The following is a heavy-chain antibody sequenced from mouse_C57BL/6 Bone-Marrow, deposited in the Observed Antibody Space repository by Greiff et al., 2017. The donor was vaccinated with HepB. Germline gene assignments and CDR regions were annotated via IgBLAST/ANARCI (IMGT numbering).Heavy chain of an antibody. Sequence: QVQLQQPGAELVRPGSSVKLSCKASGYTFTSYWMDWVKQRPGQGLEWIGNIYPSDSETHYNQKFKDKATLTVDKSSSTAYMQLSSLTSEDSAVYYCARGGWLPHFDYWGQGTLVTVSA. D-gene: IGHD2-3*01. J-gene: IGHJ3*01. CDR2: IYPSDSET. CDR3: ARGGWLPHFDY. V-gene: IGHV1-61*01. CDR1: GYTFTSYW.